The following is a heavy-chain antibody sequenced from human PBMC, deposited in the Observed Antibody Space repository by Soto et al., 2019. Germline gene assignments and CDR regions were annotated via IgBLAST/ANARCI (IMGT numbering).Heavy chain of an antibody. CDR1: GFTFSSYW. V-gene: IGHV3-74*01. Sequence: EVQLVESGGGLVQPGGSLRLSCAASGFTFSSYWMHWVRQVPGKGPVWVSRIKHDGSGTYYADSVQGRLTMSRDNAKNTVYLQMISLRAEDTAVYYCVREDGDYYDGNGYLGRHWGQGTLVTVSS. CDR2: IKHDGSGT. J-gene: IGHJ4*02. D-gene: IGHD3-22*01. CDR3: VREDGDYYDGNGYLGRH.